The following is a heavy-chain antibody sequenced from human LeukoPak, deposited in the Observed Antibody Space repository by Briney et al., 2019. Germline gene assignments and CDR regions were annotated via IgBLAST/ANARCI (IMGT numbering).Heavy chain of an antibody. D-gene: IGHD2-8*01. J-gene: IGHJ4*02. V-gene: IGHV4-38-2*01. CDR2: IYHSGST. CDR3: ASSASIVLMVYATDY. CDR1: GYSISSGYY. Sequence: SETLSLTCAVSGYSISSGYYWGWIRQPPGKGLEWIGGIYHSGSTYYNPSLKSRVTISVDTSKNQLSLKLSSVTAADTAVYYCASSASIVLMVYATDYWGQGTLVTVSS.